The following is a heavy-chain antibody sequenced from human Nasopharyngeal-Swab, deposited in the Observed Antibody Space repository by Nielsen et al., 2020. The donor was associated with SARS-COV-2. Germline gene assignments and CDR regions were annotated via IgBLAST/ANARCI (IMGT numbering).Heavy chain of an antibody. V-gene: IGHV1-2*06. CDR3: ARVLYSSGGWFDP. Sequence: ASVTVSCNASGYTFTGYYMHWVRQAPGQGLEWMGRINPNSGGTNYAQKFQGRVTMTRDTSISTAYMELSRLRSDDTAVYYCARVLYSSGGWFDPWGQGTLVTVSS. D-gene: IGHD6-19*01. CDR2: INPNSGGT. J-gene: IGHJ5*02. CDR1: GYTFTGYY.